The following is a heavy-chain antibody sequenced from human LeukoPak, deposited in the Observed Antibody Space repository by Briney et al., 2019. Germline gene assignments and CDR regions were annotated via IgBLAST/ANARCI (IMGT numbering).Heavy chain of an antibody. CDR1: GGSLPEYY. CDR2: SSHSGST. Sequence: SETLCLTCAVSGGSLPEYYWGWIRRRPGKGLEWIGESSHSGSTNYIPSLKTRVTISVDSSRNQFSLKLSSVTAADTAVYYCARRRRGTGWYAYFDYWGLGTLVTVSS. D-gene: IGHD6-19*01. J-gene: IGHJ4*02. CDR3: ARRRRGTGWYAYFDY. V-gene: IGHV4-34*01.